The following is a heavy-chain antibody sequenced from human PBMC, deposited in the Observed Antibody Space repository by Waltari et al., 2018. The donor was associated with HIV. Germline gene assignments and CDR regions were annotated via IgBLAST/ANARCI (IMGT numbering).Heavy chain of an antibody. Sequence: QVQLVQSGAEVKKPGASVKVSCKASGYTFTDYYMHSVRPAPGQGLEGMGWINPNSGGTNYAQKFQGRVTMTRDTSISTAYMELSRLRSDDTAVYYCARDRHSNSRILGYYYGMDVWGQGTTVTVSS. J-gene: IGHJ6*02. CDR3: ARDRHSNSRILGYYYGMDV. D-gene: IGHD6-6*01. CDR1: GYTFTDYY. CDR2: INPNSGGT. V-gene: IGHV1-2*02.